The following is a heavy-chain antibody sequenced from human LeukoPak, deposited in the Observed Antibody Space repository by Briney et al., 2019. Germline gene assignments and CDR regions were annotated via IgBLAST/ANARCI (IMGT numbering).Heavy chain of an antibody. CDR1: GFTFSSYE. V-gene: IGHV3-48*03. J-gene: IGHJ4*02. CDR3: ARVFIRTGDY. Sequence: GGSLRLSCAASGFTFSSYEMNWVRQAPGKGLEWVSYISSSGSTIYYADSVKGRFTISRDNANNSLYLQMNSLRAEDTAVYYCARVFIRTGDYWGQGTLVTVSS. D-gene: IGHD3-16*02. CDR2: ISSSGSTI.